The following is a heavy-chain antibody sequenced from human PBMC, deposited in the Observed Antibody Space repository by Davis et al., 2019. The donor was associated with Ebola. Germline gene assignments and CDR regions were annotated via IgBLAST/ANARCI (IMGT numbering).Heavy chain of an antibody. J-gene: IGHJ3*02. CDR3: AKSFHDSRAKKGGALDI. Sequence: GESLKISCAASGFTFSSHAMSWVRQALGKGLEWVSGIGGSGGSTNYADSVKGRFSISRDNSKNTLYLQMNSLRAEDTAVYYCAKSFHDSRAKKGGALDIWGQGTMVTVSS. V-gene: IGHV3-23*01. CDR1: GFTFSSHA. D-gene: IGHD3-22*01. CDR2: IGGSGGST.